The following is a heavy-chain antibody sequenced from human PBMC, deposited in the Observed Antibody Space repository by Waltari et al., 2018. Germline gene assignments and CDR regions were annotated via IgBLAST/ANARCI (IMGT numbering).Heavy chain of an antibody. Sequence: QVQLQESGPGLLKPSETLSLTCTVSGGSISSYYWSWIRQPPGKGLEWIGYIYYSGSTNYNPSLKSRVTISVDTSKNQFSLKLSSVTAADTAVYYCAAGGYCTNGVCSSDAFDIWGQGTMVTVSS. CDR2: IYYSGST. D-gene: IGHD2-8*01. J-gene: IGHJ3*02. V-gene: IGHV4-59*01. CDR3: AAGGYCTNGVCSSDAFDI. CDR1: GGSISSYY.